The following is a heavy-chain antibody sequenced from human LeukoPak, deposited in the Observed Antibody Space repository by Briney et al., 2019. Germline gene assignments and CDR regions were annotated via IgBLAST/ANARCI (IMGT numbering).Heavy chain of an antibody. Sequence: PGGSLRLSCAASGFTFSSYEMNWVRQAPGKGLEWVSYITSSGSTIYYADSVKGRFTISRDNAKNTLYLQMNTLRAEDTAVYYCARERQGRFFDLWGRGTLVTVSS. CDR2: ITSSGSTI. CDR3: ARERQGRFFDL. CDR1: GFTFSSYE. J-gene: IGHJ2*01. V-gene: IGHV3-48*03.